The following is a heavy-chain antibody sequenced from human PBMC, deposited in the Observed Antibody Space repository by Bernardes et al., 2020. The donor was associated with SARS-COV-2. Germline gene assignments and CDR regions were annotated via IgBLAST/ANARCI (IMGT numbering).Heavy chain of an antibody. CDR2: MSSDGSSI. D-gene: IGHD3-16*01. V-gene: IGHV3-74*01. Sequence: GGSLRLSCAASGFTFSSHWMHWVRQAPGKGLVWVARMSSDGSSISYADSVKGRFTISRNNAKNTVYLQMNSLRAEDTAVYYCARGGDGASAPGMDVWGQGTTVTVSS. CDR3: ARGGDGASAPGMDV. CDR1: GFTFSSHW. J-gene: IGHJ6*02.